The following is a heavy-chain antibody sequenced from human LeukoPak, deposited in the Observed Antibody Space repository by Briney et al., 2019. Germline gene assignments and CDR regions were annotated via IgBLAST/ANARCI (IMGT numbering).Heavy chain of an antibody. CDR1: GGSISSYY. D-gene: IGHD2-2*01. CDR3: ARLNIVVVPAATTRDYYYYGMDV. J-gene: IGHJ6*02. V-gene: IGHV4-59*08. CDR2: IYYSGST. Sequence: TSETLSLTCTVSGGSISSYYWSWIRQPPGKGLEWIGYIYYSGSTNYNPSLKSRVTISVDTSKNQFSLKLSSVTAAGTAVYYCARLNIVVVPAATTRDYYYYGMDVWGQGTTATVSS.